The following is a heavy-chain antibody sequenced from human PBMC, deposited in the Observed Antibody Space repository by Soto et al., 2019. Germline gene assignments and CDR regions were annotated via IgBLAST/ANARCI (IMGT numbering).Heavy chain of an antibody. V-gene: IGHV3-74*01. CDR3: ARPRYDGSGTPFDH. Sequence: GGSLRLSCAASGFTFSSYWMHWVRQAPGKGLVWVSRINGDGSTTTYADSVKGQFIISRDNAKNMLYLQMNSLTAEDTAVYYCARPRYDGSGTPFDHWGQGTLVTVSS. CDR1: GFTFSSYW. D-gene: IGHD3-22*01. J-gene: IGHJ4*02. CDR2: INGDGSTT.